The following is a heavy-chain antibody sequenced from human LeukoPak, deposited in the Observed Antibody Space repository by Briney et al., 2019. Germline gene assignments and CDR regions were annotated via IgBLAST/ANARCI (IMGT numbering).Heavy chain of an antibody. CDR2: IIPIFGTA. D-gene: IGHD3-10*01. CDR1: GGTFSSYA. CDR3: AKGRVVRGVHSYYYYMDV. V-gene: IGHV1-69*05. Sequence: SVKVSCKASGGTFSSYAISWVRQAPGQGLEWMGGIIPIFGTANYAQKFQGRVTITTDESTSTAYMELSSLRSEDTAVYYCAKGRVVRGVHSYYYYMDVWGKGTTVTVSS. J-gene: IGHJ6*03.